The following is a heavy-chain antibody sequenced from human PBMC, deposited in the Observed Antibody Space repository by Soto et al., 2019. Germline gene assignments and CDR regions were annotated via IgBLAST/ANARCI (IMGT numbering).Heavy chain of an antibody. CDR2: FYYSGST. CDR3: ARSVFP. CDR1: GGSISTGGYY. V-gene: IGHV4-31*01. Sequence: QVQLQESGPGLVKPSQTLSLTCTVSGGSISTGGYYWNWIRQHPGKGLEWIGYFYYSGSTYYNPSLXXXXXXXXXXXXXXXSLXXXXXTXADTAVYYCARSVFPWGQGTLVTVSS. J-gene: IGHJ5*02.